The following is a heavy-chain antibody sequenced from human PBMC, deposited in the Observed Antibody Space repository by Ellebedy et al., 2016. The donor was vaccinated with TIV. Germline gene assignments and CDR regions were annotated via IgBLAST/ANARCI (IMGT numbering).Heavy chain of an antibody. CDR1: GGSISSGGYS. Sequence: MPSETLSLTCAVSGGSISSGGYSWSWIRQPPGKGLEWIGYIYHSGSTYYNPSLKSRVTISVDRSKNQFSLKLSSVTAADTAIYYCARGDRGANYYYYGMDVWGQGTTVTVSS. CDR2: IYHSGST. CDR3: ARGDRGANYYYYGMDV. J-gene: IGHJ6*02. V-gene: IGHV4-30-2*01. D-gene: IGHD1-26*01.